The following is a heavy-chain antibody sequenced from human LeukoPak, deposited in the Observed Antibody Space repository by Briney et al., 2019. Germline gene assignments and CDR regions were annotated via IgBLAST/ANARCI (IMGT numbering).Heavy chain of an antibody. CDR2: IYYSGST. Sequence: PSETLSLTCTVSGGSISSGGYYWSWIRQPPGKGLEWIGYIYYSGSTNYNPSLKSRVTISVDTSKNQFSLKLSSVTAADTAVYYCARGATMVRGVIDHDAFDIWGQGTMVTVSS. J-gene: IGHJ3*02. V-gene: IGHV4-61*08. CDR3: ARGATMVRGVIDHDAFDI. D-gene: IGHD3-10*01. CDR1: GGSISSGGYY.